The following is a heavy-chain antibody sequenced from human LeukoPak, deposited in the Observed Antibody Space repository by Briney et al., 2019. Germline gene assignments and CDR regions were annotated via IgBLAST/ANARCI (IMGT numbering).Heavy chain of an antibody. CDR1: GGFITSSSYY. V-gene: IGHV4-61*02. J-gene: IGHJ3*02. CDR2: IYTSGST. Sequence: PSQTLSLTCIVSGGFITSSSYYWSWIRQPAGKGLEWIGRIYTSGSTNYNPSLKSRVTISVDTSKNQFSLKLISVTAADTAVYYCAKTRGNNYAFDIWGQGTMVTVSS. D-gene: IGHD2/OR15-2a*01. CDR3: AKTRGNNYAFDI.